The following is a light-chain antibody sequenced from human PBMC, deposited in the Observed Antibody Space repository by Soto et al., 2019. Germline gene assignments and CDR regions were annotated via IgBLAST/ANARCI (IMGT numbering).Light chain of an antibody. V-gene: IGLV2-14*01. CDR1: NSDVGVYTH. CDR3: SSYTSSRTYV. J-gene: IGLJ1*01. Sequence: QSALTQPASVSGSPGQSITISCTGTNSDVGVYTHVSWYQQHPGKAPKLIIYEVSNRPSGVSNRFSGSKSGNTASLTISGLQAEDEADYYCSSYTSSRTYVFGTGTKLTVL. CDR2: EVS.